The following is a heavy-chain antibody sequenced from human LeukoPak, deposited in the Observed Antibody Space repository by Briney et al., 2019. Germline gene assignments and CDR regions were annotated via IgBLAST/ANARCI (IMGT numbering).Heavy chain of an antibody. V-gene: IGHV4-39*01. CDR2: IYYSAST. J-gene: IGHJ4*02. Sequence: PSETLSLTCTGSGGSISTTGYYWGGIRQPPGKGLWWIGSIYYSASTYYNPSLKSRVTISVDMSKNQFSLKLSSVTAADTAVYYCARLDSSGYLPFDYWGQGTLVTVSS. CDR1: GGSISTTGYY. CDR3: ARLDSSGYLPFDY. D-gene: IGHD3-22*01.